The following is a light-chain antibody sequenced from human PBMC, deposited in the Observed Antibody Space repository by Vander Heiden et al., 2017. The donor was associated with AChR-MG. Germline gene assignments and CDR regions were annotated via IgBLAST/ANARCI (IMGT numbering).Light chain of an antibody. CDR2: AAS. V-gene: IGKV1-27*01. CDR1: QDISNY. Sequence: DIQMTQSPSSLSASVGDRVTITCRASQDISNYLAWYQQKPGKVPKLLIYAASTLQSGVPSRFSGSGSGTDFTLTISSLQPEDVATYYCQKYNSALGVTFGPGTKVDIK. J-gene: IGKJ3*01. CDR3: QKYNSALGVT.